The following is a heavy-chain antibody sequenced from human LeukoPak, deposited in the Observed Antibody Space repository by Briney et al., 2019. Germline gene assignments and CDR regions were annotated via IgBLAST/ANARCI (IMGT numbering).Heavy chain of an antibody. CDR2: ISAYNGNT. J-gene: IGHJ4*02. Sequence: HGASVKVSCKASGYTFTGYYMHWVRQAPGQGLEWMGWISAYNGNTKYAQKLQGRVTMTTDTSTSTAYMEVRSLRSDDTAVYYCARLDYGDYRDYFDYWGQGTLVTVSS. D-gene: IGHD4-17*01. CDR3: ARLDYGDYRDYFDY. V-gene: IGHV1-18*04. CDR1: GYTFTGYY.